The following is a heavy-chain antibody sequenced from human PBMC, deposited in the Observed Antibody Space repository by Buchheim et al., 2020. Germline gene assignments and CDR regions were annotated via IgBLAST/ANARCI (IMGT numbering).Heavy chain of an antibody. CDR1: GGSFSGYY. J-gene: IGHJ2*01. CDR3: ARGNQIKYFDL. Sequence: QVKLQQWGAGLLKPSETLSPPCAVYGGSFSGYYWSWFRQPPGKGLEWIGELINSGDTNFKSSLKSRVPVFVDMSKNQFSLKMSSVTAADTAVYYCARGNQIKYFDLWGRGTL. CDR2: LINSGDT. V-gene: IGHV4-34*01.